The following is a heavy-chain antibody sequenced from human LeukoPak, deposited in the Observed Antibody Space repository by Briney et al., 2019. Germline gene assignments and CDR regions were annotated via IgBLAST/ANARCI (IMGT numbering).Heavy chain of an antibody. J-gene: IGHJ4*02. CDR3: AKAKTNWEVDY. CDR1: GFTFSSYG. CDR2: ISYDGSNK. Sequence: GGPLRLSCAASGFTFSSYGMHWVRQAPGKGLEWVAVISYDGSNKYYADSVKGRFTISRDNSKNTLYLQMNSLRAEDTAVYYCAKAKTNWEVDYWGQGTLVTVSS. D-gene: IGHD7-27*01. V-gene: IGHV3-30*18.